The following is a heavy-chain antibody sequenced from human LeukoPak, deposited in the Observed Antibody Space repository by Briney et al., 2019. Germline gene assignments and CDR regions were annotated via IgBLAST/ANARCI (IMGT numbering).Heavy chain of an antibody. J-gene: IGHJ5*02. D-gene: IGHD3-10*01. CDR2: IYHSGST. CDR3: TRAMVRAATNCFHP. CDR1: GGSISSGGYS. Sequence: SETLSLTCAVSGGSISSGGYSWSWIRQPPWKGLEWIGYIYHSGSTYYNPSLKSRVTISVDRSKNQFSLKLSSVTAADTAVYYCTRAMVRAATNCFHPWGQGTLVTVSS. V-gene: IGHV4-30-2*01.